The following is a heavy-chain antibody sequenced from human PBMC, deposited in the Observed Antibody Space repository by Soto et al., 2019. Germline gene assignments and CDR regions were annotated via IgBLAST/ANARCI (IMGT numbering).Heavy chain of an antibody. D-gene: IGHD5-18*01. Sequence: SETLSLTCTVSGDSISSNNNYWSWIRQPPGEGLEWIGFISYSGTTSYNPSLKSRVAISLDTSKNQFSLSLSSVTAADTAVYYCARGRGYSYGLDPWGQGTLVT. CDR1: GDSISSNNNY. V-gene: IGHV4-30-4*01. J-gene: IGHJ5*02. CDR2: ISYSGTT. CDR3: ARGRGYSYGLDP.